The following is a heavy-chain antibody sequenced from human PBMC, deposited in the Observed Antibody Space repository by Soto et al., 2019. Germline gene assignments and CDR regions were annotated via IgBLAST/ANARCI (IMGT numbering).Heavy chain of an antibody. CDR1: GFTFSDYY. Sequence: GGSLRLSCAASGFTFSDYYMSWIRQAPGEGLEWVSYISSSGSTIYYADSVKGRFTISRDNAKNSLYLQMNSLRAEDTAVYYCARLMGALYDPGLLDYWGQGTLVTVSS. D-gene: IGHD1-26*01. CDR2: ISSSGSTI. J-gene: IGHJ4*02. V-gene: IGHV3-11*01. CDR3: ARLMGALYDPGLLDY.